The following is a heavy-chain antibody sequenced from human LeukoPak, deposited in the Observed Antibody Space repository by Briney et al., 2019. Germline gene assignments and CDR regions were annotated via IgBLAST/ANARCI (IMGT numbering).Heavy chain of an antibody. Sequence: SDTLSLTCVVSGYSISSSKWWGWIRQPPGKGLEWIGYIYYSGSTYYNPSLKTRVTMSVDTSKNQFSLKLTSVTAVDTAVYYCARHRQYDAFDIWGQGTMVTVSS. J-gene: IGHJ3*02. CDR2: IYYSGST. CDR1: GYSISSSKW. V-gene: IGHV4-28*01. CDR3: ARHRQYDAFDI.